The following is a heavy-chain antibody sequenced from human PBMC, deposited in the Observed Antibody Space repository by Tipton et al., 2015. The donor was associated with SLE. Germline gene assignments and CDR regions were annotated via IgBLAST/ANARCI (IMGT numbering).Heavy chain of an antibody. Sequence: TLSLTCTVSGGSLNINNYYSGWIRQPPGKGREWVGTVYHTGSTYYDPSLKSRVTLSMDTSKNQFSLNLSSVTAAETAVYYCARDGRGYCDNSGCSEYHWFDPWGQGTLVTVSS. D-gene: IGHD2-15*01. CDR3: ARDGRGYCDNSGCSEYHWFDP. J-gene: IGHJ5*02. CDR1: GGSLNINNYY. V-gene: IGHV4-39*07. CDR2: VYHTGST.